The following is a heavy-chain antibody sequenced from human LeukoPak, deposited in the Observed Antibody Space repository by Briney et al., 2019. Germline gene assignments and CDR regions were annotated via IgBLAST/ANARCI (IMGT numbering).Heavy chain of an antibody. CDR3: ARAPGGSGSS. V-gene: IGHV3-53*01. Sequence: GGSLRLSCAVSGFTVSDKYMSWVRQAPGKGLEWVSLMYSDGSTYYADSVKGRFTISRDNSQNMVYLQMTSLRTEDTAVYYCARAPGGSGSSWGQGTLATVSS. J-gene: IGHJ5*02. D-gene: IGHD3-10*01. CDR2: MYSDGST. CDR1: GFTVSDKY.